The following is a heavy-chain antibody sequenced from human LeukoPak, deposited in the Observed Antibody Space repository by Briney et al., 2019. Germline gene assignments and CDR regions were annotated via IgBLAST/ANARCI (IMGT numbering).Heavy chain of an antibody. CDR3: ARESSVNWFDP. V-gene: IGHV3-48*03. CDR1: GFTFSSYE. Sequence: GGSLRLSCAASGFTFSSYEMNWVRQAPGKGLEWASYISSSGSTICYADSVKGRFTISRDNAKNSLYLQMNSLRAEDTAVYYCARESSVNWFDPWGQGILVTVSS. D-gene: IGHD5/OR15-5a*01. J-gene: IGHJ5*02. CDR2: ISSSGSTI.